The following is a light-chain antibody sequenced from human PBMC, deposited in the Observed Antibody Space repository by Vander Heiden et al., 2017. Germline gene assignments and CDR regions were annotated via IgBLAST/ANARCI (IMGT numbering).Light chain of an antibody. CDR3: AAWDDSLNWV. CDR2: SNS. CDR1: SSNIGSNT. V-gene: IGLV1-44*01. Sequence: QSVLTQPPSASGTPGQRVTSSCSGSSSNIGSNTVTWYQQLPGTAPKLLIYSNSQRPSGVPDRFSGSKSGTSASLAISGLQSEDEADYYCAAWDDSLNWVFGGGTKLTVL. J-gene: IGLJ3*02.